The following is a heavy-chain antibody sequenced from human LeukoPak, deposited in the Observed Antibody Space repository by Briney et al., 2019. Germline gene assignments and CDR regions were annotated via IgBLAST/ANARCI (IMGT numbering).Heavy chain of an antibody. Sequence: SETLSLTCAVYGGSLSGYYWSWIRQPPGKGLEWIGEINRSGSINYNPSLKSRVTISVDTSKNQFSLKLSSVTAADTAVYYCARKSGQYCSSTSCYPGNYYYYYMDVWGKGTTVTISS. V-gene: IGHV4-34*01. J-gene: IGHJ6*03. CDR1: GGSLSGYY. D-gene: IGHD2-2*01. CDR2: INRSGSI. CDR3: ARKSGQYCSSTSCYPGNYYYYYMDV.